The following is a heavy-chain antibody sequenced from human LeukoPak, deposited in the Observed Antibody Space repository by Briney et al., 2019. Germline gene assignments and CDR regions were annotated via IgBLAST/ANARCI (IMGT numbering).Heavy chain of an antibody. J-gene: IGHJ4*02. CDR2: IRNNGGST. Sequence: GGSLRLSCAASGFTFSSYAMNWVRQAPGKGLEGVSTIRNNGGSTHYADSVRGRFTISRDNSKNTLYLQMNSLRAEDTAVYYCAKVSVQDYGGTYYFDYWGQGTLVTVSS. V-gene: IGHV3-23*01. CDR1: GFTFSSYA. D-gene: IGHD4-23*01. CDR3: AKVSVQDYGGTYYFDY.